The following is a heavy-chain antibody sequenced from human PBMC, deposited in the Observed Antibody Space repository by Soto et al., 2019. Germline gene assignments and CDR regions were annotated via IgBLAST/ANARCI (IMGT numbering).Heavy chain of an antibody. V-gene: IGHV1-18*01. D-gene: IGHD5-12*01. Sequence: ASVKVSCKAICYTFFTYDSSWVRQAPGQGLEWMGWISTYSGDTKYAQKFQGRVTMTTDTSTTTAYLELRSLRSDDTAVYYCARHHGPTTSENWFDPWGQGTVVTVSS. J-gene: IGHJ5*02. CDR3: ARHHGPTTSENWFDP. CDR2: ISTYSGDT. CDR1: CYTFFTYD.